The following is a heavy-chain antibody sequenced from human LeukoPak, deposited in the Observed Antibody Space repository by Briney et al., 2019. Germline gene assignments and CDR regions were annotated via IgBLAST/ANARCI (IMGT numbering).Heavy chain of an antibody. V-gene: IGHV1-2*04. J-gene: IGHJ4*02. Sequence: ASVKVSCKASGYTFTGHYMHWVRQAPGQGLEWMGWINPNSGGTNYAQKFQGWVTMTRDTSISTAYMELSRLRSDDTAVYYCARAMGVVAADFDYWGQGTLVTFSS. CDR2: INPNSGGT. CDR3: ARAMGVVAADFDY. CDR1: GYTFTGHY. D-gene: IGHD2-15*01.